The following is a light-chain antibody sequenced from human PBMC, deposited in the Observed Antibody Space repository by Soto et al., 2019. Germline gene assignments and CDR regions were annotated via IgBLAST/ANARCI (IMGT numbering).Light chain of an antibody. CDR1: QSVSSIY. V-gene: IGKV3-20*01. Sequence: EVVMTQSPATLSLSPGERATLSCRASQSVSSIYFAWYQQKRGQSPRLLIYGVSSRATGIPDRFSGSGSGTDFTLTISRLEPEDFAVYYCQQYGSSLFTFGPGTKVDI. J-gene: IGKJ3*01. CDR2: GVS. CDR3: QQYGSSLFT.